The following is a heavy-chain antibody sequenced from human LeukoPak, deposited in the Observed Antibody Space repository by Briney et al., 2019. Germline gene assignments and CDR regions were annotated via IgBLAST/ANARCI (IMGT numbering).Heavy chain of an antibody. D-gene: IGHD3-10*01. CDR2: INHSGST. V-gene: IGHV4-34*01. CDR3: AREVPYGSGSYYNY. J-gene: IGHJ4*02. Sequence: SETLSLTCAVYGGSFSGYYWSWIRQPPGKGLEWIGEINHSGSTSYNPSLKSRVTISVDTSKNQFSLKLSSVTAADTAVYYCAREVPYGSGSYYNYWGQGTLVTVSS. CDR1: GGSFSGYY.